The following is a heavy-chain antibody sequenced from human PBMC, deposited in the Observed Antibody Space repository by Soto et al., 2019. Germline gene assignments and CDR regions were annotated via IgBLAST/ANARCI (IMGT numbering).Heavy chain of an antibody. CDR3: ARAGVMVAATGAFDI. CDR2: INAGNGNT. J-gene: IGHJ3*02. Sequence: ASVQVSCKASGYTFTSYAMHWVRQAPGQRLEWMGWINAGNGNTKYSQKFQGRVTITRDPSASTAYMELSSLRSEDTAVYYCARAGVMVAATGAFDIWGQGTMVTVS. D-gene: IGHD2-15*01. V-gene: IGHV1-3*01. CDR1: GYTFTSYA.